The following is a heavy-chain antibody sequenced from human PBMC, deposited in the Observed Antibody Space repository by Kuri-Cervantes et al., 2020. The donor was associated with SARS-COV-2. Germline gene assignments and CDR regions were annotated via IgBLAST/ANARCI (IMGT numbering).Heavy chain of an antibody. J-gene: IGHJ4*02. D-gene: IGHD4-17*01. V-gene: IGHV4-30-4*01. CDR3: ARENSVTTGIDY. CDR2: IYYSGTT. Sequence: SETLSLTCTVSGGSIISGDYYWSWIRQLPGKGLEWIGYIYYSGTTYYNPSLKSRVTISVDKSKNRFSLKLSSVTAADTAVYYCARENSVTTGIDYWGQGTLVSVSS. CDR1: GGSIISGDYY.